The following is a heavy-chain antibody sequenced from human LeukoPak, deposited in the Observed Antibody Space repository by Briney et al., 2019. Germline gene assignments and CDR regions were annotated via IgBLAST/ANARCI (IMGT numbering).Heavy chain of an antibody. D-gene: IGHD3-3*01. J-gene: IGHJ6*03. CDR2: ISAYNGNT. CDR1: GYTFTSYG. Sequence: ASVKVSCKASGYTFTSYGISWVRQAPGQGLEWMGWISAYNGNTNYAQKLQGRVTMTTDTSTSTAYMELSSLRSEDTAVYYCARGGGGVALRYYYYMDVWGKGTTVTVSS. CDR3: ARGGGGVALRYYYYMDV. V-gene: IGHV1-18*01.